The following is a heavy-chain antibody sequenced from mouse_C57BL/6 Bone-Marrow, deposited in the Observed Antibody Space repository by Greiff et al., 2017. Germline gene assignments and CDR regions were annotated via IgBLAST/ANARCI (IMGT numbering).Heavy chain of an antibody. V-gene: IGHV1-74*01. CDR1: GYTFTSYW. D-gene: IGHD1-1*01. CDR2: IHPSDSDT. CDR3: AIEDYYDSSSIDY. J-gene: IGHJ2*01. Sequence: QVQLQQPGAELVKPGASVKVSCKASGYTFTSYWMHWVKQRPGQGLEWIGRIHPSDSDTNYNQKFKGKATLTVDNSSSTAYIQLSSLTSEASAVYYCAIEDYYDSSSIDYWGQGTTLTVSS.